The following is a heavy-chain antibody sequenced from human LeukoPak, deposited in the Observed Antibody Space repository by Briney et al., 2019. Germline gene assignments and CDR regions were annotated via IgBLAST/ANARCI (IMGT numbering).Heavy chain of an antibody. J-gene: IGHJ4*02. CDR2: INPSDGST. V-gene: IGHV1-46*01. D-gene: IGHD3-3*01. Sequence: ASVKVSCKASGYSFTYHYMHWLRQTPGQGLEWIGIINPSDGSTTYAQKFQGRVTMTRDMSTSTVYMELSSLRSEDTAVYYCARDMSSVLRFLEWSPRHSLDYWGQGTLVTVSS. CDR3: ARDMSSVLRFLEWSPRHSLDY. CDR1: GYSFTYHY.